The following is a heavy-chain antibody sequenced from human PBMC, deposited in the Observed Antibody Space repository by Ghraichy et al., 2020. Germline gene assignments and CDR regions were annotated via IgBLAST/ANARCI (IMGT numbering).Heavy chain of an antibody. CDR3: ARDLNWVLFDS. CDR1: GFTFSSYW. Sequence: GGSLRLSCAVSGFTFSSYWMHWVRQAPGEGLVWVARIKTDGSTVTYADSVRGRFTISRDNAKNILSLQMNSLRVDDTAVYYCARDLNWVLFDSWGQGTLVTVSS. CDR2: IKTDGSTV. V-gene: IGHV3-74*01. D-gene: IGHD3-22*01. J-gene: IGHJ4*02.